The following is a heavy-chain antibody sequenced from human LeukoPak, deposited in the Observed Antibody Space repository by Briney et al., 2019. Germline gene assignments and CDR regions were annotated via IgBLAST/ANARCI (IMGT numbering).Heavy chain of an antibody. D-gene: IGHD3-10*01. CDR3: ARGRGFGELFN. CDR1: GYTFTGHY. CDR2: IHPNTGGT. V-gene: IGHV1-2*02. Sequence: ASVKVSCKASGYTFTGHYIHWVRQAPGQGLEWMGWIHPNTGGTKYAQKFQGRVTMTRNTSISTAYMELSSLRSEDTAVYYCARGRGFGELFNWGQGTLVTVSS. J-gene: IGHJ4*02.